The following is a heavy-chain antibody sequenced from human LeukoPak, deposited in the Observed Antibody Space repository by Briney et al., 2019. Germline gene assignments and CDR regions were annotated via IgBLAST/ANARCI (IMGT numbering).Heavy chain of an antibody. CDR3: ARASDSSGYYAPQHYFDY. V-gene: IGHV1-46*03. CDR2: INPSGGST. Sequence: ASVKVSCTASGYTFTSYYMHWVRQAPGPGLEWMGIINPSGGSTSYAQKFQGRVTMTRDTSTSTVYMELSSLRSEDTAVYYCARASDSSGYYAPQHYFDYWGQGTLVTVSS. D-gene: IGHD3-22*01. J-gene: IGHJ4*02. CDR1: GYTFTSYY.